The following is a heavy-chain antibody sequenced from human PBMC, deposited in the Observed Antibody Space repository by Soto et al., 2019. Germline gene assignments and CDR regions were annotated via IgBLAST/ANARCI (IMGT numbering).Heavy chain of an antibody. D-gene: IGHD2-2*02. V-gene: IGHV3-7*03. Sequence: EVQLVESGGGLVQPGGSLRLSCAASGFTFSSYWMSWVRQAPGKGLEWVANIKQDGSEKYYVDSVKGRFTISRDNAKKSLYLQMNSLRAEDTAVYYCAKNTLTLYYGMDVWGQGTTVTVSS. CDR2: IKQDGSEK. J-gene: IGHJ6*02. CDR1: GFTFSSYW. CDR3: AKNTLTLYYGMDV.